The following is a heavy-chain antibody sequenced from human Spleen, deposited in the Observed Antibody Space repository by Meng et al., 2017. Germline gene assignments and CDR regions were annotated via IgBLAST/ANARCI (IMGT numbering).Heavy chain of an antibody. CDR2: IWYDGNNK. Sequence: QVHLVESGGGVVQPGRSRRLSCAASGFTFSSYGMHWVRQAPGKGLEWVAIIWYDGNNKYYADSVKGRFTISRDNSNNTLYLQMNSLRAEDTAVYYCARQKETNDYWGQGTLVTVSS. J-gene: IGHJ4*02. D-gene: IGHD5-24*01. CDR3: ARQKETNDY. CDR1: GFTFSSYG. V-gene: IGHV3-33*01.